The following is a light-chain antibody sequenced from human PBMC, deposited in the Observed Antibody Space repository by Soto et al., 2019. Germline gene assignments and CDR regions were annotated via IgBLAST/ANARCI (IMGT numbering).Light chain of an antibody. Sequence: EIVLTQSPVTLSLSPGERATLSCRASQSVSNNYLAWYQQTPGQAPRLLLYGASTRAIGIPARFSGSGSGTEFTLTISSLQSEDFAVYYWLQYNNWWTFGQGTKVDI. V-gene: IGKV3-15*01. CDR2: GAS. CDR3: LQYNNWWT. CDR1: QSVSNN. J-gene: IGKJ1*01.